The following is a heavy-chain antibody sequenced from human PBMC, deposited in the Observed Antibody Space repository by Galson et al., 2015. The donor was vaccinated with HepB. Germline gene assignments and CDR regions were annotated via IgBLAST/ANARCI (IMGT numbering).Heavy chain of an antibody. CDR3: ARGYCSNNICYYDAFDI. V-gene: IGHV5-51*04. CDR2: IYPSDSDT. Sequence: QSGAEVKKPGESLRISCEASGYSFTTNWIGWVRQMPGKGLEWMGIIYPSDSDTRYSPSFQGQVTISADKPINTAYLQWSSLKASDTAMYYCARGYCSNNICYYDAFDIWGQGTMVTVSS. D-gene: IGHD2-2*01. CDR1: GYSFTTNW. J-gene: IGHJ3*02.